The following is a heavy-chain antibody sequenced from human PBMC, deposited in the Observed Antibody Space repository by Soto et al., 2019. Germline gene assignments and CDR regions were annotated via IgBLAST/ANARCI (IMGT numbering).Heavy chain of an antibody. D-gene: IGHD3-3*01. V-gene: IGHV3-30-3*01. J-gene: IGHJ6*02. CDR2: ISYDGSNK. CDR3: ARDAPPSEYDFWSGYYTLHYYGMDV. Sequence: QVQLVESGGGVVQPGRSLRLSCAASGFTFSSYAMHWVRQAPGKGLEWVAVISYDGSNKYYADSVKGRFTISRDNYKNTLYLQMNSLRAEDTAVYYCARDAPPSEYDFWSGYYTLHYYGMDVWGQGTTVTVSS. CDR1: GFTFSSYA.